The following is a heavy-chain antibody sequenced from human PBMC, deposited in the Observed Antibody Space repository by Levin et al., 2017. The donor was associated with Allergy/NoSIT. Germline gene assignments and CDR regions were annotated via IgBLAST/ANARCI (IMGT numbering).Heavy chain of an antibody. CDR1: GGSISSGGYY. D-gene: IGHD3-22*01. Sequence: SETLSLTCTVSGGSISSGGYYWSWIRQHPGKGLEWIGYIYYSGSTYYNPSLKSRVTISVDTSKNQFSLKLSSVTAADTAVYYCARGVPYYDSSGYLNLGYFDLWGRGTLVTVSS. J-gene: IGHJ2*01. CDR3: ARGVPYYDSSGYLNLGYFDL. V-gene: IGHV4-31*03. CDR2: IYYSGST.